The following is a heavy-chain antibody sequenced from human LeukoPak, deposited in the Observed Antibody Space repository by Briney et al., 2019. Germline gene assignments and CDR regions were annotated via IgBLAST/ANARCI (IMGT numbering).Heavy chain of an antibody. D-gene: IGHD6-6*01. CDR1: GGTFSSYA. CDR3: ARDLGYSSSSAFDY. Sequence: GSSVKVSCKASGGTFSSYAISWVRQAPGQGLEWMGGIIPIFGTANYAQKFQGRVTITTDESTSTVYMELSSLRSEDTAVYYCARDLGYSSSSAFDYWGQGTLVTVSS. J-gene: IGHJ4*02. V-gene: IGHV1-69*05. CDR2: IIPIFGTA.